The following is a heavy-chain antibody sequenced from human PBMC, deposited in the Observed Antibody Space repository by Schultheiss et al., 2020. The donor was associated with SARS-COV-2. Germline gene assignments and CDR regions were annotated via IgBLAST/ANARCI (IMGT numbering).Heavy chain of an antibody. CDR1: GFTFTSSA. CDR3: ARVQWELPYGMDV. Sequence: SVKVSCKASGFTFTSSAMQWVRQARGQRLEWIGWIVVGSGNTNYAQKFQERVTITRDMSTSTAYMELSSLRSEDTAVYYCARVQWELPYGMDVWGQGTTVTVSS. D-gene: IGHD1-26*01. V-gene: IGHV1-58*02. CDR2: IVVGSGNT. J-gene: IGHJ6*02.